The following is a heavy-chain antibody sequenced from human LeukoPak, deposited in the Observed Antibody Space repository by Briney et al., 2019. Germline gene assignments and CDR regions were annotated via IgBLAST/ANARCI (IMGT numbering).Heavy chain of an antibody. CDR3: ARAWPIVVVVAATGIDAFDI. CDR2: INHSGST. J-gene: IGHJ3*02. Sequence: SETLSLTCAVYGGSFSGYYWSWIRQPPGKGLEWIGEINHSGSTNYNPSLKSRVTISVDTSKNQFSLKLSSVTAADTAVYYCARAWPIVVVVAATGIDAFDIWGQGTVVTVSS. D-gene: IGHD2-15*01. V-gene: IGHV4-34*01. CDR1: GGSFSGYY.